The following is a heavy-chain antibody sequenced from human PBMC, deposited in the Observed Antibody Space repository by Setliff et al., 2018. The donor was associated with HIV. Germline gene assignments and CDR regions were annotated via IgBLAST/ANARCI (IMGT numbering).Heavy chain of an antibody. V-gene: IGHV3-15*01. Sequence: PGGSLRLSCAASGFTFNNAWMDWVRQAPGKGLEWIGRIKRKIDGGTTDYAAPVKGRFTISRDDSKNMLFLQMNSLKTEDTAVYYCTSDDAVGLSYFDYWGQGTLVTVSS. CDR1: GFTFNNAW. CDR2: IKRKIDGGTT. CDR3: TSDDAVGLSYFDY. J-gene: IGHJ4*02.